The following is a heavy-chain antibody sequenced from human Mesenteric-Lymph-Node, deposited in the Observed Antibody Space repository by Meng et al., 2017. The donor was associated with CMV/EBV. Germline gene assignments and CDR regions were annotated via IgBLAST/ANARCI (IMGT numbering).Heavy chain of an antibody. J-gene: IGHJ4*02. CDR1: GFTFSTYG. CDR2: IRHDAINK. V-gene: IGHV3-30*02. CDR3: AKAVYEDAFEY. D-gene: IGHD2/OR15-2a*01. Sequence: GESLKISCAASGFTFSTYGMHWVRQAPGKGLEWVAFIRHDAINKYYANSVKGRFTISRDNSNNNLDLQMNMLRAEDTAVFYCAKAVYEDAFEYWGQGTLVTVSS.